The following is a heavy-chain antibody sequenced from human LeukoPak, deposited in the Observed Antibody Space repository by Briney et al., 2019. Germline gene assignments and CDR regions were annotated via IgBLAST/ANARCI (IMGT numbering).Heavy chain of an antibody. CDR3: ARLGGAVVPAAVYGMDV. D-gene: IGHD2-2*01. V-gene: IGHV4-34*01. J-gene: IGHJ6*02. Sequence: PSETLSLTCAVYGGSFSGYYWSWIRQPPGKGLEWIGEINHSGSTNYNPSLKSRVTISVGTSKNQFSLKLSSVTAADTAVYYCARLGGAVVPAAVYGMDVWGQGTTVTVSS. CDR1: GGSFSGYY. CDR2: INHSGST.